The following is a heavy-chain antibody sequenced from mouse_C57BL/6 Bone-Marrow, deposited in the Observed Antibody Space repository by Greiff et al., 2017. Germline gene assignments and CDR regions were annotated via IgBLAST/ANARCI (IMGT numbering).Heavy chain of an antibody. CDR2: INPNSGST. Sequence: VQLQQPGAELVKPGASVKLSCKASGYTFTSYWMHWVKQRPGQGLEWIGMINPNSGSTNYNAKFKGKATLTVDKTASTAYMQISSLTSDISAVYFCARYTVGSMDYWGQGTSVTVSS. J-gene: IGHJ4*01. CDR3: ARYTVGSMDY. CDR1: GYTFTSYW. V-gene: IGHV1-64*01.